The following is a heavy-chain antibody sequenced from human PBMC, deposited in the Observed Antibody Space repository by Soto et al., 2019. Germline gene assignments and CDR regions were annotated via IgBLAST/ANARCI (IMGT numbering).Heavy chain of an antibody. D-gene: IGHD4-17*01. CDR1: GFTFSSYA. CDR3: ARDPTVTTLGLFWKYYFDY. Sequence: PGGSLRLSCAASGFTFSSYAMHWVRQAPGKGLEWVAVISYDGSNKYYADSVKGRFTISRDNSKNTLYLQMNSLRAEDTAVYYCARDPTVTTLGLFWKYYFDYWGQGTLVTVSS. V-gene: IGHV3-30-3*01. CDR2: ISYDGSNK. J-gene: IGHJ4*02.